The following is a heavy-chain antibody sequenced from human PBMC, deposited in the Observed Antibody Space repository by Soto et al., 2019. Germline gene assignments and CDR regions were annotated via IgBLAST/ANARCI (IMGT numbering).Heavy chain of an antibody. CDR2: SRNKANSYTT. Sequence: EVQLVESGGGLVQPGGSLRLSCAASGFILSDHYMDWVRQAPGKGLEWVGRSRNKANSYTTEYVASVKGRFTISRDESKTSLYLPMNSLRTEDTAVYYCASAAPPFQHWGQGTLVTVSS. J-gene: IGHJ1*01. D-gene: IGHD6-25*01. CDR3: ASAAPPFQH. CDR1: GFILSDHY. V-gene: IGHV3-72*01.